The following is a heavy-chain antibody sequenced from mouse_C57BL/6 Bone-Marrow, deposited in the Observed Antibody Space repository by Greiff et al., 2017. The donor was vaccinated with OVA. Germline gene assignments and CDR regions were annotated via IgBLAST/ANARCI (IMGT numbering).Heavy chain of an antibody. Sequence: QVQLQQPGAELVKPGASVKMSCKASGYTFTSYWITWVKQRPGQGLEWIGDIYPGSGSTNYNEKFKSKATLTVDTSSSTAYMQLSSLTSEDSAVYSCATQLTEGAYAMDYWGQGTSVTVSS. D-gene: IGHD3-1*01. CDR3: ATQLTEGAYAMDY. CDR2: IYPGSGST. CDR1: GYTFTSYW. V-gene: IGHV1-55*01. J-gene: IGHJ4*01.